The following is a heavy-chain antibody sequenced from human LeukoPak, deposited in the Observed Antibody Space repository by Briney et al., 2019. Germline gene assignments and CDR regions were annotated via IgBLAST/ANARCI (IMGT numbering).Heavy chain of an antibody. CDR1: GGSFSDSY. CDR3: ARLRCDTCYPNWFDP. J-gene: IGHJ5*02. CDR2: INHSGST. D-gene: IGHD2-15*01. V-gene: IGHV4-34*01. Sequence: SETLSLTCAVYGGSFSDSYWSWIRQPPGKGLEWIGEINHSGSTKYNPSLKSRVTISVDTSKNQFSLKMISVTAADTAVYYCARLRCDTCYPNWFDPWGQGTLVTVSS.